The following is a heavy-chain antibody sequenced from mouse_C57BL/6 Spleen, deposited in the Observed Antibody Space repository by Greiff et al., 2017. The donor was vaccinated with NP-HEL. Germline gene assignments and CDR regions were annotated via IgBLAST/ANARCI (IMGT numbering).Heavy chain of an antibody. CDR3: ARDKRDEDFDY. V-gene: IGHV5-4*01. CDR1: GFTFSSYA. J-gene: IGHJ2*01. Sequence: EVQGVESGGGLVKPGGSLKLSCAASGFTFSSYAMSWVRQTPEKRLEWVATISDGGSYTYYPDNVKGRFTSSRDNAKNNLYLQMSHLKSEDTAMYYCARDKRDEDFDYWGQGTTLTVSS. CDR2: ISDGGSYT.